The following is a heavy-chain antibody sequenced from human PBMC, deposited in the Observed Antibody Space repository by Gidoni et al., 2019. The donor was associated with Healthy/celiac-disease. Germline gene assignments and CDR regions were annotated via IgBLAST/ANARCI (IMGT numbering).Heavy chain of an antibody. V-gene: IGHV3-7*01. D-gene: IGHD4-4*01. CDR1: GFTFSSYW. J-gene: IGHJ6*02. CDR3: ARLNDYSKFYYYGMDV. CDR2: IKQDGSEK. Sequence: EVQLVESGGGLVQPGGSLRLSCAASGFTFSSYWMSWVRQAPGKGLEWVANIKQDGSEKYYVDSVKGRFTISRDNAKNSLYLQMNSLRAEDTAVYYCARLNDYSKFYYYGMDVWGQGTTVTVSS.